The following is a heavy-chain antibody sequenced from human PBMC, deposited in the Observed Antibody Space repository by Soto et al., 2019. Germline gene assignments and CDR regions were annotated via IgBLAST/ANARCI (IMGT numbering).Heavy chain of an antibody. CDR1: GFTFDDYA. CDR2: ISWNSGSI. D-gene: IGHD5-18*01. Sequence: EVQLVESGGGLVQPGRSLRLSCAASGFTFDDYAMHWVRQGSGKGLEWVSGISWNSGSIGYADSVKGRFTISRDNAKNSLYLQMNSLRAEDTALYYCAKDIQLWREGAFDYWGQGTLVTVSS. CDR3: AKDIQLWREGAFDY. J-gene: IGHJ4*02. V-gene: IGHV3-9*01.